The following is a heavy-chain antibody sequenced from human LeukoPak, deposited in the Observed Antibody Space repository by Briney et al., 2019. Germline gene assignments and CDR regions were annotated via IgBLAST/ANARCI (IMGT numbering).Heavy chain of an antibody. CDR3: ATDRAWFDP. V-gene: IGHV3-15*01. CDR1: GITFSTAW. D-gene: IGHD3-10*01. CDR2: IKSKIGGATA. Sequence: GGSLRLSCAASGITFSTAWMSWFRQAPGKGLEWVGRIKSKIGGATADYAAPVKDRFTISRDDSKNTLYLQMNSLKTEDTAVCYCATDRAWFDPWGQGTLVTVSS. J-gene: IGHJ5*02.